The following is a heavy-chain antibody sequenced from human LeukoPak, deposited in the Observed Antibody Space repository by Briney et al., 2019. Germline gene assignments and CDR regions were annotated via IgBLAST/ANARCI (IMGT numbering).Heavy chain of an antibody. CDR1: GFTVSSNY. D-gene: IGHD6-13*01. V-gene: IGHV3-66*01. CDR3: AKDHRVAAARYYFDY. CDR2: IYSGGST. Sequence: GGSLRLSCAASGFTVSSNYMSWVRQAPGKGLEWVSVIYSGGSTYYADSVKGRFTISRDNSKNTLYLQMNSLRAEDTAVYYCAKDHRVAAARYYFDYWGQGTLVTVSS. J-gene: IGHJ4*02.